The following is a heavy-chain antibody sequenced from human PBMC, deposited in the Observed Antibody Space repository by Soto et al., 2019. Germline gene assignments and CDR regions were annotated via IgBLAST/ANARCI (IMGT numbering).Heavy chain of an antibody. CDR1: GFTFSTFV. CDR3: APEGHSSGNAGTFRH. CDR2: ISHDSNNK. Sequence: GGSLRLSCAASGFTFSTFVMHWVRQAPGKGLEWVTTISHDSNNKHYADSVRGRFTISRDNSKNTVYLQMDTLTSEDTALYYCAPEGHSSGNAGTFRHWGQGTLVTVSS. V-gene: IGHV3-30-3*01. J-gene: IGHJ1*01. D-gene: IGHD3-22*01.